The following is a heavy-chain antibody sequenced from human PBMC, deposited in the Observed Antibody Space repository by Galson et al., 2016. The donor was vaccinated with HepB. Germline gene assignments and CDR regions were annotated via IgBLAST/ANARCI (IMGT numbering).Heavy chain of an antibody. CDR1: GFTFRNYA. Sequence: SLRLSCAASGFTFRNYALSWVRRAPGKGLEWVSHIDGPTPNTHYADSVRGRFSIYPDNSRDTLYLQMDSPTAEDSAIYYCTTWLSHHFDYWGQGTRVTVSS. CDR3: TTWLSHHFDY. D-gene: IGHD6-19*01. V-gene: IGHV3-23*01. J-gene: IGHJ4*02. CDR2: IDGPTPNT.